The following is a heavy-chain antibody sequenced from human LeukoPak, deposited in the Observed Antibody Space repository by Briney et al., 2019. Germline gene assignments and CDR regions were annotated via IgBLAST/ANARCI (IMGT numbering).Heavy chain of an antibody. CDR3: ARDLHGRSSSWYPAH. Sequence: GGSLRLSCAASGFTFSSYWMSWVRQAPGKGLEWVANIKQDGSEKYYVDSVKGRFTISRDNSKNTLYLQMNSLRAEDTAVYYCARDLHGRSSSWYPAHWGQGTLVTVSS. CDR1: GFTFSSYW. V-gene: IGHV3-7*01. J-gene: IGHJ4*02. CDR2: IKQDGSEK. D-gene: IGHD6-13*01.